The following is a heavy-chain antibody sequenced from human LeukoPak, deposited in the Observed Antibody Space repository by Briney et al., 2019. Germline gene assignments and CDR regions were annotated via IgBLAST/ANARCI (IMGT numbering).Heavy chain of an antibody. V-gene: IGHV3-23*01. CDR2: ISGSGGYT. CDR3: AKDPYYDFWSGYYYFDY. J-gene: IGHJ4*02. Sequence: GGCLRLSCAASGLTFSNYAMSWVRQAPGKGLEWVSGISGSGGYTYYADSVKGRFTISRDNSKNTLYLQMNSLRAEDTAIYYCAKDPYYDFWSGYYYFDYWGQGTLVTVSS. CDR1: GLTFSNYA. D-gene: IGHD3-3*01.